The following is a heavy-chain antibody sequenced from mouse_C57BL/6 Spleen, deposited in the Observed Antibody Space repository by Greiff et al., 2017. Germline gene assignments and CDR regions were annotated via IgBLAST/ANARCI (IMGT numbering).Heavy chain of an antibody. CDR2: ISSGGDYI. Sequence: EVKLVESGEGLVKPGGSLKLSCAASGFTFSSYAMSWVRQTPEKRLEWVAYISSGGDYIYYADTVKGRFTISRDNARNTLYLQMSSLKSEDTAMYYCTRDDGKMGYAMDYWGQGTSVTVSS. CDR1: GFTFSSYA. D-gene: IGHD2-3*01. V-gene: IGHV5-9-1*02. J-gene: IGHJ4*01. CDR3: TRDDGKMGYAMDY.